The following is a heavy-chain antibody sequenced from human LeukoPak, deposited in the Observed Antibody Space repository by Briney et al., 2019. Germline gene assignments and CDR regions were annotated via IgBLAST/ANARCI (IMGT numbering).Heavy chain of an antibody. CDR3: AKEAYDGAFDI. Sequence: PGRSLRLSCAASGFTFSSYAMHWVRQAPGKGLEWVAVISYDGSNKYYADSVKGRFTISRDNSKNTLYLQMNSLRAEDTAVYYCAKEAYDGAFDIWGQGTMVTVSS. CDR1: GFTFSSYA. CDR2: ISYDGSNK. D-gene: IGHD3-16*01. J-gene: IGHJ3*02. V-gene: IGHV3-30-3*01.